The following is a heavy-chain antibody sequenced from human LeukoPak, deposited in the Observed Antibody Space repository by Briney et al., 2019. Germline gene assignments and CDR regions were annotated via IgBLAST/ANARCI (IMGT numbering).Heavy chain of an antibody. Sequence: PGGSLRLSCAASGFTVSSNYMSWVRKAPGKGLEWVSVIYSGGSTYYAGSVKGRFTISRDNSKNTLYLQMNSLRAEDTAVYYCASMSGEVRGVIHTIDYWGQGTLVTVSS. CDR1: GFTVSSNY. J-gene: IGHJ4*02. CDR3: ASMSGEVRGVIHTIDY. CDR2: IYSGGST. V-gene: IGHV3-66*01. D-gene: IGHD3-10*01.